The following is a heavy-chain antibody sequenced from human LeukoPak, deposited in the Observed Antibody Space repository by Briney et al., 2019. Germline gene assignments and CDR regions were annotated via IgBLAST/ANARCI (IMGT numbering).Heavy chain of an antibody. CDR3: TTEIGDPIGFDP. V-gene: IGHV3-15*01. CDR1: GFTFSNAW. D-gene: IGHD4-17*01. Sequence: PGGSLRLSCAASGFTFSNAWMNWVRQAPGKGLEWVGRIKSKIDGGTTDYAAPVKGRFTLSRDDSKNTLYLQMNSLKTEDAAVYYCTTEIGDPIGFDPWGQGTLVTVSS. CDR2: IKSKIDGGTT. J-gene: IGHJ5*02.